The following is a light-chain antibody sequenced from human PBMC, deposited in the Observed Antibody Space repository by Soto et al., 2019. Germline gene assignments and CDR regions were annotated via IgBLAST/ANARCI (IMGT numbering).Light chain of an antibody. J-gene: IGKJ2*01. V-gene: IGKV1-39*01. CDR2: ASS. Sequence: DIRMTQSPSSLSASVRDRVTITCRASQNIDIYLNWYQQKPGKAPKLLIYASSSLQSVVPSRFSGSGSGTDFTLTIGSLQPEDFATYYCQQSYSAPHTFGQGNKLETK. CDR1: QNIDIY. CDR3: QQSYSAPHT.